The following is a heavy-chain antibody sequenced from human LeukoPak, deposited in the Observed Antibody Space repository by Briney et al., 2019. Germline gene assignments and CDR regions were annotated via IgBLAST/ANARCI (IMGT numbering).Heavy chain of an antibody. D-gene: IGHD5-12*01. CDR2: ISYDGSNK. V-gene: IGHV3-30*18. J-gene: IGHJ4*02. CDR1: GFTFSSYG. CDR3: AKDGGGYDYFDY. Sequence: PGGSLRLPCAASGFTFSSYGMHWVRQAPGKGLEWVAVISYDGSNKYYADSVKGRFTISRDNSKNTLYLQMNSLRAEDTAVYYCAKDGGGYDYFDYWGQGTLVTVSS.